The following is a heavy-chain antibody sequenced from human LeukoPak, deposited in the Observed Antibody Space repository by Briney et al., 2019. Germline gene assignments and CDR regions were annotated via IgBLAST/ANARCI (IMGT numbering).Heavy chain of an antibody. CDR2: ISWSSGSI. CDR3: AKDSLYYYDSSGYYS. D-gene: IGHD3-22*01. CDR1: GFTFDDYA. J-gene: IGHJ4*02. Sequence: GRSLRLSCAASGFTFDDYAVHWVRQAPGKGLEWVSGISWSSGSIGYADSVKGRFTISRDNAKNSLYLQMNSLRAEDTALYYCAKDSLYYYDSSGYYSWGQGTLVTVSS. V-gene: IGHV3-9*01.